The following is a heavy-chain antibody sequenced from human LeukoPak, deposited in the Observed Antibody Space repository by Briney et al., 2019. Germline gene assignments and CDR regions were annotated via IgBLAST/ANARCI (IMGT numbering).Heavy chain of an antibody. CDR3: ARGPGYDY. D-gene: IGHD3-10*01. Sequence: SETLSLTCTVSGGSFSGYYCTWIRQPPGKRLEWIGEINHSGSANYNPSLKSRVTISLDTSKNQFSLKLSSVTAADTAVYYCARGPGYDYWGQGTLVTVSS. CDR2: INHSGSA. V-gene: IGHV4-34*01. J-gene: IGHJ4*02. CDR1: GGSFSGYY.